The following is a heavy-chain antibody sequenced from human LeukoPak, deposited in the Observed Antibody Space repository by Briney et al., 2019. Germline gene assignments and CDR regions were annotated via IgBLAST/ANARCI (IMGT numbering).Heavy chain of an antibody. D-gene: IGHD1/OR15-1a*01. CDR3: ARADEGNIPTVAGYYFDY. V-gene: IGHV4-39*07. Sequence: KPSETLSLTCTVSGGSISSSSYYWGRIRKPPGKGLEWIGWIYYSGSPRYNPYLNSRVTISVDRSKNQFSMKLSSVTAADTAVYYCARADEGNIPTVAGYYFDYWGQGTLVTVSS. J-gene: IGHJ4*02. CDR2: IYYSGSP. CDR1: GGSISSSSYY.